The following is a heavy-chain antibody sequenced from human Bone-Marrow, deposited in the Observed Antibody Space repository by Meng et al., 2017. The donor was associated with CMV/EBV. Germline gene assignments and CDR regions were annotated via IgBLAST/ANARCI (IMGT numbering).Heavy chain of an antibody. CDR1: GYSFTSYW. CDR3: ARNTLYYDFWSGYYDYYGMDV. J-gene: IGHJ6*02. CDR2: IYPGDSDT. D-gene: IGHD3-3*01. V-gene: IGHV5-51*01. Sequence: GESLKISCQGSGYSFTSYWIGWVRQMPGKGLEWMGIIYPGDSDTRYSPSFQGQVTISADKSISTAYLQWSSLKASDTAMYYCARNTLYYDFWSGYYDYYGMDVWGQGTTVTVSS.